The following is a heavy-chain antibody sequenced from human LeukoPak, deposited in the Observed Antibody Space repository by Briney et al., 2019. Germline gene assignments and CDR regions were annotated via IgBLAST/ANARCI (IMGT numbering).Heavy chain of an antibody. CDR2: MSNNGGST. D-gene: IGHD2-2*01. CDR1: GFTFSTYG. Sequence: GGSLRLSCSASGFTFSTYGMHWVRQAPGKGLEFVSAMSNNGGSTSYADSVKGRFTISRDNSKNTLYLQMSSLRAEDTAVYYCVKDTNSGYYYYGMDVWGQGSTVTVSS. V-gene: IGHV3-64D*09. J-gene: IGHJ6*02. CDR3: VKDTNSGYYYYGMDV.